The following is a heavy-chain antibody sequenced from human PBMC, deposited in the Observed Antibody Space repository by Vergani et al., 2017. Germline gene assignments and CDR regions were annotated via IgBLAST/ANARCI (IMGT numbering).Heavy chain of an antibody. CDR2: LTGGGGST. J-gene: IGHJ5*01. Sequence: EVQLLESGGSLKQPGGSVRLSCAASGFTFSTYAMHWVRQAQGKGLEWVSALTGGGGSTYYADSFKGRFIISRDNSRETLYLQMNRLRPEDTATYYCVKDAGSYENLFASWGQGTLVTFSS. CDR1: GFTFSTYA. V-gene: IGHV3-23*01. D-gene: IGHD1-26*01. CDR3: VKDAGSYENLFAS.